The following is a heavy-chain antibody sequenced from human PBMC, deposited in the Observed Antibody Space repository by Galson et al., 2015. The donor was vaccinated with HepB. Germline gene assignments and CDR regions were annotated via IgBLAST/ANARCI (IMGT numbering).Heavy chain of an antibody. J-gene: IGHJ4*02. D-gene: IGHD3-22*01. V-gene: IGHV1-58*01. Sequence: GWIVVGSGNTNYAQKFQERVTITRDMSTSTAYMELSSLRSEDTAVYYCAADGYDSSGYRYWGQGTLVTVSS. CDR3: AADGYDSSGYRY. CDR2: IVVGSGNT.